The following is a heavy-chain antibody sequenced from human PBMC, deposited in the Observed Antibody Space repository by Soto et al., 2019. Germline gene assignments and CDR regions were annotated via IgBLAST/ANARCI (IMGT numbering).Heavy chain of an antibody. CDR1: GYTFTSYY. V-gene: IGHV1-46*01. CDR2: INPSGGST. Sequence: ASVKVSCKASGYTFTSYYMHWVRQAPGQGLEWMGIINPSGGSTSYAQKSQGRVTMTRDTSTSTVYMELSSLRSEDTAAYYCARDSVVGTTKFPGDYWGQGTLVTVSS. CDR3: ARDSVVGTTKFPGDY. D-gene: IGHD1-26*01. J-gene: IGHJ4*02.